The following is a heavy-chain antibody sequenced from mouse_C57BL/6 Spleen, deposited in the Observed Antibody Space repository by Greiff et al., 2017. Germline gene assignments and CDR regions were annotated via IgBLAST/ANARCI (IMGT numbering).Heavy chain of an antibody. J-gene: IGHJ3*01. CDR3: AIQDYYGSSPFAY. CDR2: FHPYNDDT. V-gene: IGHV1-47*01. Sequence: VQLQESGAELVKPGASVKMSCKASGYTFTTYPIEWMKQNHGKSLEWIGNFHPYNDDTKYNEKFKGKATLTVEKSSSTVYLELSRLTSDDSAVYYCAIQDYYGSSPFAYWGQGTLVTVSA. CDR1: GYTFTTYP. D-gene: IGHD1-1*01.